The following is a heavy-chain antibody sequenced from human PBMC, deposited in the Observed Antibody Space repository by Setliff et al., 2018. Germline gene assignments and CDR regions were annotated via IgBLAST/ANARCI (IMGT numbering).Heavy chain of an antibody. CDR1: GITFSKYA. Sequence: GGSLRLSCAASGITFSKYAMSWVRQAPGKGLEWVGFIRSKAYGGTTEYAASVKGRFTISRDDSKSIAYLQMNSLKTEDTAVYYCTRAGGDYEARADYWGQGTLVTVSS. J-gene: IGHJ4*02. CDR2: IRSKAYGGTT. CDR3: TRAGGDYEARADY. V-gene: IGHV3-49*04. D-gene: IGHD4-17*01.